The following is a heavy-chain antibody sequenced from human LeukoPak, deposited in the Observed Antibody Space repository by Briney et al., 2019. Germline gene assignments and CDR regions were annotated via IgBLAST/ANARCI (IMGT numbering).Heavy chain of an antibody. D-gene: IGHD3-3*01. Sequence: GASVKVSCKASGGTFSSYAISWVRQAPGQGLEWMGGIIPIFGTANYAQKLQGRVTMTTDTSTSTAYMELRSLRSDDTAVYYCARDRGPLGTIFGAAGWFDPWGQGTLVTVSS. CDR3: ARDRGPLGTIFGAAGWFDP. CDR2: IIPIFGTA. V-gene: IGHV1-69*05. J-gene: IGHJ5*02. CDR1: GGTFSSYA.